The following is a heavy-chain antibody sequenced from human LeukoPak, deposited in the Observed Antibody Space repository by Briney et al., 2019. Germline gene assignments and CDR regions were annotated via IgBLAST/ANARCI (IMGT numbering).Heavy chain of an antibody. CDR3: AKSSGYYVREPFDI. D-gene: IGHD3-10*02. CDR2: ISGSGGST. J-gene: IGHJ3*02. V-gene: IGHV3-23*01. CDR1: GFTFSNYG. Sequence: PGGSLRLSCAASGFTFSNYGMSWVRQAPGKGLEWVSAISGSGGSTYYADSVKGRFTISRDNSKNTLYLQMNCLRAEDTAVYYCAKSSGYYVREPFDIWGQGTMVTVSS.